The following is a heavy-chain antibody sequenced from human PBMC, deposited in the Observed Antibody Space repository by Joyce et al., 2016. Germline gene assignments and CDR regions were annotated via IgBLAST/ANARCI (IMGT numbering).Heavy chain of an antibody. V-gene: IGHV1-3*01. J-gene: IGHJ4*02. CDR1: GYNFLDYA. D-gene: IGHD4-17*01. CDR2: INPASTNT. Sequence: QVHLVQSGAEVKKPGASVTVSCKASGYNFLDYAIHWVRQAPGQGPDWMGWINPASTNTRYAERFKGRFTITSDASSNTAYMELSGLRAEDTAVYFCARSATLGDYYFDNWGQGSLVTVSS. CDR3: ARSATLGDYYFDN.